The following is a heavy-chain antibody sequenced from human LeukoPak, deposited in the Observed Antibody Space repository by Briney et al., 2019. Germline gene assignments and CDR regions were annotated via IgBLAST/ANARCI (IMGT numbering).Heavy chain of an antibody. D-gene: IGHD3-22*01. CDR1: GGSFSGYY. CDR3: ARGRNYYYDSSLGY. Sequence: SETLSLTCAVYGGSFSGYYWSWIRQPPGKGLEWIGEINHSGSTSYNPSLKSRVTISVDTSKNQFSLKLSSVTAADTAVYYCARGRNYYYDSSLGYWGQGTLVTASS. J-gene: IGHJ4*02. V-gene: IGHV4-34*01. CDR2: INHSGST.